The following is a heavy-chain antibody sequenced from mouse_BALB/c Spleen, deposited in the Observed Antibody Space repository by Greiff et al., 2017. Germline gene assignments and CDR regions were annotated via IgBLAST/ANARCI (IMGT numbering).Heavy chain of an antibody. CDR1: GYAFSSYW. CDR2: IYPGDGDT. D-gene: IGHD1-1*01. Sequence: QVQLQQSGAELVRPGSSVKISCKASGYAFSSYWMNWVKQRPGQGLEWIGQIYPGDGDTNYNGKFKGKATLTADKSSSTAYMQLSSLTSEDSSVYFCASYYGSSFDYWGQGTTLTVSS. CDR3: ASYYGSSFDY. V-gene: IGHV1-80*01. J-gene: IGHJ2*01.